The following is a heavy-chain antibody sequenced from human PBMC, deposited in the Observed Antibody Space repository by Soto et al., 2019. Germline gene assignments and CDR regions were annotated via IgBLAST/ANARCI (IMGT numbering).Heavy chain of an antibody. CDR2: IYWDDDK. D-gene: IGHD4-17*01. Sequence: QITLKESGPTLVKPTQTLTLTCTFSGFSLRTSGVGVGWIRQPPGKALEWLALIYWDDDKRYSPSLKSRLTITKDTSKNRVVLTMTNMDPVDTATYYCAHRHGDRLAFDIWGQGTMVTVSS. CDR1: GFSLRTSGVG. CDR3: AHRHGDRLAFDI. V-gene: IGHV2-5*02. J-gene: IGHJ3*02.